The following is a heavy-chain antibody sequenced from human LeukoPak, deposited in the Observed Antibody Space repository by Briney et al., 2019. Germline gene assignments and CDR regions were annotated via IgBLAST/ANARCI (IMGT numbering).Heavy chain of an antibody. CDR2: ISHSGST. V-gene: IGHV4-34*01. CDR1: GGSFSGYY. D-gene: IGHD3-10*01. J-gene: IGHJ5*02. Sequence: PSETLSLTCAVYGGSFSGYYWSWIRQPPGKGLEWIGEISHSGSTNYNPSLKSRVTISVDTSKNQFSLKLSSVTAADTAVYYCAREDHYYGSGSYSWFDPWGQGTLVTVSS. CDR3: AREDHYYGSGSYSWFDP.